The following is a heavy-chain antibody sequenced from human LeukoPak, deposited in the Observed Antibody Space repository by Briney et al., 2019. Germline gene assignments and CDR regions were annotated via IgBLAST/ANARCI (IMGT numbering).Heavy chain of an antibody. V-gene: IGHV3-74*01. CDR2: INIDGTST. Sequence: GGSLRLSCAIYGFSFSNYWMHWVRQVPGKGLVCVSRINIDGTSTSYADSVKGRFTISRDNAKNALYLQMNSLRAEDTAVYYCARGSSGWYGIDYWGQGALVNVSS. J-gene: IGHJ4*02. CDR1: GFSFSNYW. CDR3: ARGSSGWYGIDY. D-gene: IGHD6-19*01.